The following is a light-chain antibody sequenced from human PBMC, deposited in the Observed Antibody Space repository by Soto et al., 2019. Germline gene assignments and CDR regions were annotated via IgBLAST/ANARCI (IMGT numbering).Light chain of an antibody. CDR3: QMSFSRSTSA. CDR1: QSINKN. J-gene: IGKJ3*01. CDR2: GAS. Sequence: QMTQSPSSLSASVGDRVTITCRASQSINKNLNWFQKKPGKAPKLLIYGASNLHSGVPSKFSGSGSGTDFNLTISSLQPADFATYFCQMSFSRSTSAFGPGTKVDIK. V-gene: IGKV1-39*01.